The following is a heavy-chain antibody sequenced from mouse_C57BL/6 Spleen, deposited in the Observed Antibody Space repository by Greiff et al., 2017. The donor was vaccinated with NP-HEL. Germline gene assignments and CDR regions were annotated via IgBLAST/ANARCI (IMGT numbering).Heavy chain of an antibody. Sequence: QVQLQQSGAELVRPGTSVKMSCKASGYTFTNYWIGWAKQRPGHGLEWIGDIYPGGGYTNYNEKFKGKATLTADKSSSTAYMQFSSLTSEDSAIYYCARSGVTTRGWFAYWGQGTLVTVSA. CDR3: ARSGVTTRGWFAY. CDR1: GYTFTNYW. CDR2: IYPGGGYT. V-gene: IGHV1-63*01. D-gene: IGHD2-2*01. J-gene: IGHJ3*01.